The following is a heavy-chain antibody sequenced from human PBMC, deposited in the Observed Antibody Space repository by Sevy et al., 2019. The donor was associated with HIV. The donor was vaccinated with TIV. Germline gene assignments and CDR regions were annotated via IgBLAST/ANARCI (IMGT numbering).Heavy chain of an antibody. Sequence: GGSLRLSCAASGFSFSNYNMNWVRQAPGKGLEWVSSCTGSSDYIYYADSVKGRFTISRDNAKNSLYLRMNSLKTEDTAVYYCAKWDADRRWYFDYWGQGILVTVSS. J-gene: IGHJ4*02. CDR3: AKWDADRRWYFDY. V-gene: IGHV3-21*06. CDR2: CTGSSDYI. CDR1: GFSFSNYN. D-gene: IGHD1-26*01.